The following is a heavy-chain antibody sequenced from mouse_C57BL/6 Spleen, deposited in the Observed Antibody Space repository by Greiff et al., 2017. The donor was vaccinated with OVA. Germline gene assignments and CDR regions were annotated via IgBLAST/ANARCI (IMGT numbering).Heavy chain of an antibody. CDR1: GYTFTSYW. CDR2: IHPNSGST. V-gene: IGHV1-64*01. J-gene: IGHJ2*01. D-gene: IGHD2-3*01. CDR3: ARDDSYYVGY. Sequence: VQLQQSGAELVKPGASVKLSCKASGYTFTSYWMHWVKQRPGQGLEWIGMIHPNSGSTNYNEKFKSKATLTVDKSSSTAYMQLSSLTSEDSAVYYCARDDSYYVGYWGKGTTLTVSS.